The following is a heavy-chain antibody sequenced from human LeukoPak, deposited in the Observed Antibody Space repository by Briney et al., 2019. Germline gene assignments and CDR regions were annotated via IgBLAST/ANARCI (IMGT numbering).Heavy chain of an antibody. V-gene: IGHV4-39*01. Sequence: KASETLSLTCTVSGGSISSSSYYWGWIRQPPGKGLEWIGSIYYSGSTYYNPSLKSRVTISVDTSKNQFSLKLSSVTAADTAVYYCARRGAKTYYYDSSGSPNWFDPWGQGTLVTVSS. CDR1: GGSISSSSYY. CDR3: ARRGAKTYYYDSSGSPNWFDP. D-gene: IGHD3-22*01. CDR2: IYYSGST. J-gene: IGHJ5*02.